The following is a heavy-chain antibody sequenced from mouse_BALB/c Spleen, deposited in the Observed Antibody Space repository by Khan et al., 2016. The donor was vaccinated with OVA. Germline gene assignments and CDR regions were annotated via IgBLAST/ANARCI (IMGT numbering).Heavy chain of an antibody. J-gene: IGHJ3*01. CDR3: AREWGAWFPY. Sequence: QVQLKESGAELARPGPSVKLSCKASGYTFTDYNINWVQQRTGQGLEWIGEIYPGSNTTYYNEQFKGKATLTADKSSSTAYMQLSSLTSEDSAFYCGAREWGAWFPYWGQGTLVTVSA. V-gene: IGHV1-77*01. CDR2: IYPGSNTT. CDR1: GYTFTDYN.